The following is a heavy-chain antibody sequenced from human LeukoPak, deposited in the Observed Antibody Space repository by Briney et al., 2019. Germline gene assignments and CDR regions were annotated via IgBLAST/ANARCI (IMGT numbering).Heavy chain of an antibody. J-gene: IGHJ3*02. CDR1: GGSISSYY. CDR3: ATFSSPTTVADDAFDI. CDR2: IYYSGST. V-gene: IGHV4-59*01. D-gene: IGHD4-23*01. Sequence: SETLSLTCTVSGGSISSYYWSWIRQPPGKGLEWIGYIYYSGSTNYNPSLKSRVTISVDTSKNQFSLKLSSVTAADTAVYYCATFSSPTTVADDAFDIWGQGTMVTVSS.